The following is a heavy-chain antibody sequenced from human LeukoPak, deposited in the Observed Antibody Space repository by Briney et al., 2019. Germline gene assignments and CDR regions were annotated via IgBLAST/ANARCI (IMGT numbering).Heavy chain of an antibody. CDR2: INPSGGST. Sequence: ASVKVSCKASGYTFTSYYMHWVRQAPGQGLEWMGIINPSGGSTSYAQKFQGRVTMTRDTSTSTVYMELSSLRSEDTAVYYCARDIGVPAATYYFDYWGQGTLVTVSS. D-gene: IGHD2-2*01. V-gene: IGHV1-46*01. CDR1: GYTFTSYY. J-gene: IGHJ4*02. CDR3: ARDIGVPAATYYFDY.